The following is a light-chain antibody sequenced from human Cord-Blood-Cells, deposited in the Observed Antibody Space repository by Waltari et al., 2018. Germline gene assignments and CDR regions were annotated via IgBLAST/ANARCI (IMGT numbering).Light chain of an antibody. V-gene: IGLV2-14*03. CDR1: SSDVGGSNY. CDR3: SSYTSSSTWV. J-gene: IGLJ3*02. Sequence: QSALTQPASVSGSPGQSITISCTGTSSDVGGSNYVFWYQQHPGKAPKLMIYDVSNRPSGVSKRFSGSTSGNTASLTISGLQAEDEADYYCSSYTSSSTWVFGGGTKLTVL. CDR2: DVS.